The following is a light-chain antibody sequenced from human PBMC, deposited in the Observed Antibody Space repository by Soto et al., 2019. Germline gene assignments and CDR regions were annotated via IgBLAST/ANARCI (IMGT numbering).Light chain of an antibody. Sequence: QSALTQPPSASGSPGQSVTISCTGTSSDVGGYNYVSWYQQHPGKAPKLMIYEFSKRPSGVPDRFSGAKSGNTASLTVSGLQAEDEADYYCISYAGSNNLVFGGGTKLTVL. CDR2: EFS. V-gene: IGLV2-8*01. CDR1: SSDVGGYNY. CDR3: ISYAGSNNLV. J-gene: IGLJ2*01.